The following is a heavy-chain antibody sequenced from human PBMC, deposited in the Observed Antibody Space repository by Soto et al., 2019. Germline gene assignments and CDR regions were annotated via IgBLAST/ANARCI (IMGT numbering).Heavy chain of an antibody. CDR2: IYNSGSF. J-gene: IGHJ6*02. V-gene: IGHV4-59*08. CDR3: ASIDIVATSGYYYGMDV. Sequence: PSETLSLTCTVSGASITSYYWSWIRQSPGKGLEWIGYIYNSGSFKYNPSLKSRVTISVDTSKNQFSLKLSSVTTADTAVYYCASIDIVATSGYYYGMDVWGQGTTVTVSS. D-gene: IGHD5-12*01. CDR1: GASITSYY.